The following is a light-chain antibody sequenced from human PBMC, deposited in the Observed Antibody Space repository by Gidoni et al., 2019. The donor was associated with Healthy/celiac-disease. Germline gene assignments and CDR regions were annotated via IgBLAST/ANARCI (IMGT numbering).Light chain of an antibody. J-gene: IGKJ4*01. Sequence: EIVLTPSPGTLSLSPGERATLSCRASQSVSSSYLAWYQKKPGQAPRLLIYGASSRATGIPDRFSGSGSGTDFTLTISRLEPEDFAVYYCQQYGSSPLVTFGGGTKVEIK. V-gene: IGKV3-20*01. CDR2: GAS. CDR1: QSVSSSY. CDR3: QQYGSSPLVT.